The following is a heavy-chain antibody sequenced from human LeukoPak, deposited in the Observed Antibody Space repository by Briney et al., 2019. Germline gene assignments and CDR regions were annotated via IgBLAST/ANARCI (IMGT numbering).Heavy chain of an antibody. CDR1: GFTFSSYS. J-gene: IGHJ4*02. Sequence: PGGSLRLSCAASGFTFSSYSMNWVRQAPGKGLEWVSYISSSSTIYYADSVKGRFTISRDNAKNSLYLQMNSLRAEDTAVYYCARLMPGTKLFDYWGQGTLVTVSS. CDR3: ARLMPGTKLFDY. V-gene: IGHV3-48*04. CDR2: ISSSSTI. D-gene: IGHD6-13*01.